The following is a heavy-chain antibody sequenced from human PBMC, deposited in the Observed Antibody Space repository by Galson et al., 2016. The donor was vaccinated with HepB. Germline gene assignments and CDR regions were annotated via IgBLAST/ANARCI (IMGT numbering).Heavy chain of an antibody. CDR2: INPNTGVA. D-gene: IGHD5-24*01. CDR1: GYTFTGYY. V-gene: IGHV1-2*06. Sequence: SVKVSCKASGYTFTGYYIHWMRQAPGQGLEWMGRINPNTGVADSAQQFQGRVTMTRDTSTTTVYMDLDSLRFGVTATYFCARESRGVSFAYWGQGTLVTVPS. J-gene: IGHJ4*02. CDR3: ARESRGVSFAY.